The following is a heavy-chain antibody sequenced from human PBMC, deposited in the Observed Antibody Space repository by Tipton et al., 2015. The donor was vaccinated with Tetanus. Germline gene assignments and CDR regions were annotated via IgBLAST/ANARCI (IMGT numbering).Heavy chain of an antibody. J-gene: IGHJ5*02. D-gene: IGHD3-22*01. V-gene: IGHV4-31*03. Sequence: TLSLTCSVSGGSIRRSAFFWNWVRQLPGKGLEWIGYIYYSGDTYINPSLKSRVTMSIDTSKNQFSLNLRSVTAADTAVYYCARDRGFTTYNYFDPWGQGTLVTVSS. CDR3: ARDRGFTTYNYFDP. CDR1: GGSIRRSAFF. CDR2: IYYSGDT.